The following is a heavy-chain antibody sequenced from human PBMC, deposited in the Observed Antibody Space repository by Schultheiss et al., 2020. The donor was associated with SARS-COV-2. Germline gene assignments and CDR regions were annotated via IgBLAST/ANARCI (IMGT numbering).Heavy chain of an antibody. Sequence: GGSLRLSCSASGFTFSSYAMAWVRQAPGKGLEWVSTISGSGTSTYYADSVKGRFTISRDSSKNTLYLQMNSLRAEDTAVYYCAREGDWSGYYPGWFDPWGQGTLVTVSS. CDR1: GFTFSSYA. V-gene: IGHV3-23*01. CDR3: AREGDWSGYYPGWFDP. D-gene: IGHD3-3*01. J-gene: IGHJ5*02. CDR2: ISGSGTST.